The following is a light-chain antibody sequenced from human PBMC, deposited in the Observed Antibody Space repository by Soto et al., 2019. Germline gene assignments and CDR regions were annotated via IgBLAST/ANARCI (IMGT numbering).Light chain of an antibody. Sequence: DSQMTKTQSSLSASAGDRDTSTCWCSEDIRNYLAWYQQKPGKAPKLLIYAASSLQSGVPSRFSGSGSGTDFTLTISSLQPEDVATYYCQQANCFPLTLGVGT. CDR2: AAS. V-gene: IGKV1-12*01. J-gene: IGKJ4*01. CDR1: EDIRNY. CDR3: QQANCFPLT.